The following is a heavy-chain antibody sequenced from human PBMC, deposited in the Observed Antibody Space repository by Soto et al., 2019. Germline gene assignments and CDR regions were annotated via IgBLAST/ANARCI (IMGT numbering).Heavy chain of an antibody. CDR2: INHSGSA. Sequence: QVQLQQSGAGLLKPSETLSLTCAVYGESFSGYIWTWIRQTPGKGLQWIGQINHSGSASYNPSLQSRATISVPTSHSQFSWELSSVTAADTAVYYCARGLITGSHYSGGWYYFDSWGQGTQVTVSS. D-gene: IGHD6-19*01. J-gene: IGHJ4*02. CDR3: ARGLITGSHYSGGWYYFDS. V-gene: IGHV4-34*01. CDR1: GESFSGYI.